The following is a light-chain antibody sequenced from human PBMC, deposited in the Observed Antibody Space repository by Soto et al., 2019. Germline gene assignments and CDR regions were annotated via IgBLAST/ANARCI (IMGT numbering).Light chain of an antibody. Sequence: DIVMTQSPLSLPVTPGEPASISCRSSQSLLHSNGYNYLDWYLQKPGQSPQLLIYLGSNRASGVPDRFSGSGSGTDFTLKISRVEAEDVGVYYCIQALKNPYTFCQGTKLEIK. V-gene: IGKV2-28*01. J-gene: IGKJ2*01. CDR3: IQALKNPYT. CDR2: LGS. CDR1: QSLLHSNGYNY.